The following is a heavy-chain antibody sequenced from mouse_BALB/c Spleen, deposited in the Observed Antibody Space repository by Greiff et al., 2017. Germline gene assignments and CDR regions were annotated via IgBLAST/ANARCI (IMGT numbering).Heavy chain of an antibody. V-gene: IGHV2-6-7*01. D-gene: IGHD2-4*01. CDR1: GFSLTGYG. CDR3: AVPVYYDYDRGTPYAMDY. J-gene: IGHJ4*01. CDR2: IWGDGST. Sequence: VKLMESGPGLVAPSQSLSITCTVSGFSLTGYGVNWVRQPPGKGLEWLGMIWGDGSTDYNSALKSRLSISKDNSKSQVFLKMNSLQTDDTARYYCAVPVYYDYDRGTPYAMDYWGQGTSVTVSS.